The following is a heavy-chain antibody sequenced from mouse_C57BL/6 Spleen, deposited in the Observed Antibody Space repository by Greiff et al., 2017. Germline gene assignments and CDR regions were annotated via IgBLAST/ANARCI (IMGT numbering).Heavy chain of an antibody. V-gene: IGHV1-53*01. CDR2: INPSNGGT. J-gene: IGHJ4*01. Sequence: QVQLQQPGTELVKPGASVKLSCKASGYTFTSYWMHWVKQRPGQGLEWIGNINPSNGGTNYNEKFKSKANLTVDKSSSTAYMQLSSLTSEDSAVYYCARDGYYVRYAMDYWGQGTSVTVSS. D-gene: IGHD2-3*01. CDR1: GYTFTSYW. CDR3: ARDGYYVRYAMDY.